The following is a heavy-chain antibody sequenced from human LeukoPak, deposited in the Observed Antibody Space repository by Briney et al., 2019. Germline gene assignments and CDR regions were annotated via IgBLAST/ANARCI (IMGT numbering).Heavy chain of an antibody. CDR1: GFTFSSYW. Sequence: GGSLRLSCAASGFTFSSYWMHWDRQAPGKGLVWVSRINSDGSSTSYADSVKGRFTISRDNAKNTLYLQMNSLRAEDTAVYYCARVPRVYYGMDVWGQGTTVTVSS. CDR3: ARVPRVYYGMDV. D-gene: IGHD3-10*01. J-gene: IGHJ6*02. CDR2: INSDGSST. V-gene: IGHV3-74*01.